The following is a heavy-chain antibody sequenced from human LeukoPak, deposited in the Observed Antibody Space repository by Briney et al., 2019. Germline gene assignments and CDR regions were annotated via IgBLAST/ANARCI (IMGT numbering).Heavy chain of an antibody. CDR3: ARLSPSQH. CDR1: GGSISSSSYY. V-gene: IGHV4-39*01. CDR2: IYYSGST. Sequence: SETLSLTCTVSGGSISSSSYYWGWIRQPPGKGLEWIGSIYYSGSTYYNPSLKSRVTISVDTSKNQFSLKLSSVTAADTAVYYCARLSPSQHWGQGTLVTVSS. J-gene: IGHJ1*01.